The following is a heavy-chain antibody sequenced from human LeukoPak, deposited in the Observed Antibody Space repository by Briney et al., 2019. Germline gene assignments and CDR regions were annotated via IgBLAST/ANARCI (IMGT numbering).Heavy chain of an antibody. CDR2: INHSGST. Sequence: PSETLSLTCAVYGGSFSGYYWSWIRQPPGKGLEWIGEINHSGSTNYNPSLKSRVTISVDTSKNQFSLKLSSVTAADTAVYYCARGVPPYDSSGFRFDYWGQGTLVTVSS. CDR1: GGSFSGYY. D-gene: IGHD3-22*01. V-gene: IGHV4-34*01. J-gene: IGHJ4*02. CDR3: ARGVPPYDSSGFRFDY.